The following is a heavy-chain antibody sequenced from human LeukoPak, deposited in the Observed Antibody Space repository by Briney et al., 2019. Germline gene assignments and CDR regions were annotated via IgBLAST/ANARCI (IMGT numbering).Heavy chain of an antibody. CDR1: GYTLTEIS. D-gene: IGHD5-12*01. V-gene: IGHV1-24*01. CDR3: ATYRSGYDHNY. CDR2: FDPEDGET. Sequence: ASVKVSCKISGYTLTEISMHWVRQAPGKGLEWMGGFDPEDGETIYAQEFQGGVTMTEDTSTDTAYMELSSLRSEDTAMYYCATYRSGYDHNYWGQGTLVTVSS. J-gene: IGHJ4*02.